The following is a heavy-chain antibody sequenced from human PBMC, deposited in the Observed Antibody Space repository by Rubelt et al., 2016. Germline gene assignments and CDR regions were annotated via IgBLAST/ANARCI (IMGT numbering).Heavy chain of an antibody. J-gene: IGHJ3*01. Sequence: QVQLVESGGGVVQPGRSLRLSCAASGFTFGSYGMHWVRQAPGKGLEWVAIIWCAGSKEYYADSVKGRFTISRDNSKNTVFLQMNSLRVDDTAVYYCISYVWGQGTMVTVSS. CDR1: GFTFGSYG. V-gene: IGHV3-33*01. CDR2: IWCAGSKE. CDR3: ISYV.